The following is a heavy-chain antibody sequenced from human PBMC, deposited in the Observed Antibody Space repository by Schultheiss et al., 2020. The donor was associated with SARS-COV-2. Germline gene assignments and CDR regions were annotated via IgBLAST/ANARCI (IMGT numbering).Heavy chain of an antibody. CDR2: IYHSGST. J-gene: IGHJ2*01. CDR3: ASRYSSSSHYWYFDL. Sequence: SWFRQPPGKGLEWIGEIYHSGSTNYNPSLKSRVTISVDKSKNQFSLKLSSVTAADTAVYYCASRYSSSSHYWYFDLWGRGTLVTVSS. V-gene: IGHV4-4*02. D-gene: IGHD6-13*01.